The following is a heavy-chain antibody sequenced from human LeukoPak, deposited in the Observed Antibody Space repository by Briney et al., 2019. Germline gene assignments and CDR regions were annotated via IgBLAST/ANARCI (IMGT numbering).Heavy chain of an antibody. CDR3: ARSYYSGSGSYYRPDAFDI. CDR1: GGTFSSYA. J-gene: IGHJ3*02. V-gene: IGHV1-69*05. D-gene: IGHD3-10*01. CDR2: IVPIFATA. Sequence: ASVRVSCKASGGTFSSYAISCVRQAPGQGLGWRGGIVPIFATANYAQKFQCRVTITTDESTSTAYMELSSLRSEDRAVYYCARSYYSGSGSYYRPDAFDIWGQGTMVTVS.